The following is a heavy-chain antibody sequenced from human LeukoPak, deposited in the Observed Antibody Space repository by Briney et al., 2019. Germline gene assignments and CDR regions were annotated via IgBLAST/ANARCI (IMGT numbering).Heavy chain of an antibody. CDR1: GGSISSYY. CDR2: IYHNGNT. J-gene: IGHJ4*02. Sequence: SETLSLTCTVSGGSISSYYWSWIRQPPGKGLEWIGYIYHNGNTYYNPSLKSRVTISVDRSKNQFSLKLSSVTAADTAVYYCARRVGTTVTTYFDFWGRGTLVTVSS. D-gene: IGHD4-17*01. V-gene: IGHV4-59*12. CDR3: ARRVGTTVTTYFDF.